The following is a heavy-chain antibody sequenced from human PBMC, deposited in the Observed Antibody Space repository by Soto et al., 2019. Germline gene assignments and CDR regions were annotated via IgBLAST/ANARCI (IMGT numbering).Heavy chain of an antibody. J-gene: IGHJ6*02. Sequence: ASVKVSCKASGYTFTSYAMHWVRQAPGHRLEWMGGINAGNGNTKYSQKFQGRVTITRDTSASTAYMELSSLRSEDTAVYYCARDTVVPAATFYYYYGMDVWGQGTTVT. CDR3: ARDTVVPAATFYYYYGMDV. V-gene: IGHV1-3*01. CDR2: INAGNGNT. CDR1: GYTFTSYA. D-gene: IGHD2-2*01.